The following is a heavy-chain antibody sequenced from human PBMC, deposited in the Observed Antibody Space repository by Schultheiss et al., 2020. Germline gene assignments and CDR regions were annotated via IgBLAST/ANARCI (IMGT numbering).Heavy chain of an antibody. D-gene: IGHD2-15*01. Sequence: ASVKVSCKASGYTFTGYYMHWVRQATGQGLEWMGWMNPNSGNTGYAQKFQGRVTMTRNTSISTAYMELSSLRSEDTAVYYCARGGYCSGGSCYFNWFDPWGQGTLVTVSS. CDR1: GYTFTGYY. CDR3: ARGGYCSGGSCYFNWFDP. V-gene: IGHV1-8*02. CDR2: MNPNSGNT. J-gene: IGHJ5*02.